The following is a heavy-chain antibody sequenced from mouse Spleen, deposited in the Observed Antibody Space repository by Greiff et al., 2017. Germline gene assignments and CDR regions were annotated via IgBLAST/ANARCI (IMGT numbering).Heavy chain of an antibody. CDR3: AAQGAAWFAY. CDR1: GYSFTGYF. Sequence: VQLKESGPELVKPGDSVKISCKASGYSFTGYFMNWVMQSHGKSLEWIGRINPYNGDTFYNQKFKGKATLTVDKSSSTAHMELRSLTSEDSAVYYCAAQGAAWFAYWGQGTLVTVSA. J-gene: IGHJ3*01. V-gene: IGHV1-20*01. CDR2: INPYNGDT.